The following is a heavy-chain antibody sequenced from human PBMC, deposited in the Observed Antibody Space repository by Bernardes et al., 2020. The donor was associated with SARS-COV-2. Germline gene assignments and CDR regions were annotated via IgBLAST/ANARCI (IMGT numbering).Heavy chain of an antibody. D-gene: IGHD2-2*01. V-gene: IGHV3-21*01. J-gene: IGHJ6*03. CDR2: ISSSSSYI. Sequence: GGSLRLSCAASGFTFSSYSMNWVRQAPGKGLEWVSSISSSSSYIYYADSVKGRFTISRDNAKNSLYLQMNSLRAEDTAVYYCARGLYEYCSSTSCQDYYYYYMDVWGKGTTVTVSS. CDR3: ARGLYEYCSSTSCQDYYYYYMDV. CDR1: GFTFSSYS.